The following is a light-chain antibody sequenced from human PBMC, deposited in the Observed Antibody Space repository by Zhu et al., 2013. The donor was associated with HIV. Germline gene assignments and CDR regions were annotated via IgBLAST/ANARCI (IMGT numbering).Light chain of an antibody. CDR3: QLWDSGSDHVV. CDR1: SSDVGGYKY. Sequence: QSALTQPRSVSGSPGQSVTISCTGTSSDVGGYKYVSWYQQHPGKAPKLLIYEVSNRPSGIPERFSGSNSGNTATLTISRVEAGDEADYYCQLWDSGSDHVVFGGGTKLTVL. V-gene: IGLV2-11*01. J-gene: IGLJ2*01. CDR2: EVS.